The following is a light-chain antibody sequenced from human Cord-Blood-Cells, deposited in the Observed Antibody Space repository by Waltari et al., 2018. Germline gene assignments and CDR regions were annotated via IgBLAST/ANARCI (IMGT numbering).Light chain of an antibody. CDR2: LNSDGSH. CDR1: SGHSSYA. V-gene: IGLV4-69*01. CDR3: QTWGTGVV. Sequence: QLVLTQSPSASASLGASVKLTCTLSSGHSSYAIAWHQQQPEKGPRYLMKLNSDGSHSKGDGIPDRFPGSSSGAERYLTISSLQSEDEADYYCQTWGTGVVFGGGTKLTVL. J-gene: IGLJ2*01.